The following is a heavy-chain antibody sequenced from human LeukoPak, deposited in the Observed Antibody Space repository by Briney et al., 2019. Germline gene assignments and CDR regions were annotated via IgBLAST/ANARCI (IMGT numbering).Heavy chain of an antibody. CDR1: GFTVSSNY. CDR3: ARGRYYYGSGSYSHGMDV. J-gene: IGHJ6*02. Sequence: GGSLRLSCAASGFTVSSNYMSSVRQAPGKGLEWVSVIYSGGSTYYADSVKGRFTISRDNSKNTLYLQMNSLRAEDTAVYYCARGRYYYGSGSYSHGMDVWGQGTTVTVSS. D-gene: IGHD3-10*01. CDR2: IYSGGST. V-gene: IGHV3-66*01.